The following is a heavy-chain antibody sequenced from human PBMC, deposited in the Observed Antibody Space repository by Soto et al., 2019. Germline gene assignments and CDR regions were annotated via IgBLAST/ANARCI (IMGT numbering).Heavy chain of an antibody. CDR2: IRVDNGNT. D-gene: IGHD6-13*01. CDR3: ARDFDEQQLANWFDP. CDR1: GYTFTSYG. Sequence: QVQLVQSGGEVKKPGASVKVSCKASGYTFTSYGINWVRQGPGQGLEWMGWIRVDNGNTMHAQKFQGRVNMTTDTSTSTDYMELRSLTSDDTAVYYCARDFDEQQLANWFDPWGQGTLVIVSS. J-gene: IGHJ5*02. V-gene: IGHV1-18*01.